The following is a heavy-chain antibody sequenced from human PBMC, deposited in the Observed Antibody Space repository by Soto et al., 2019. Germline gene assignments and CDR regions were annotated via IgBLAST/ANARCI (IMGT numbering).Heavy chain of an antibody. Sequence: ASVKVSCKASGYTFRDYPVHWVRQAPGQKLEWMGWINGDDGRTRYSQNFQGRVTFTRDTSAKTAYMEVGSLRFEDTAVYYCARAGVGGSYGVYYYYGMDVWGQGTTVTVSS. CDR3: ARAGVGGSYGVYYYYGMDV. CDR2: INGDDGRT. CDR1: GYTFRDYP. J-gene: IGHJ6*02. V-gene: IGHV1-3*01. D-gene: IGHD1-26*01.